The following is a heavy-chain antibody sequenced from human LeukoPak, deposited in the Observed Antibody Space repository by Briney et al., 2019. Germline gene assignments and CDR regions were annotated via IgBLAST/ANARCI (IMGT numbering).Heavy chain of an antibody. CDR3: ARATGDPGYYYYMDV. CDR2: IYYGGST. J-gene: IGHJ6*03. V-gene: IGHV4-39*07. Sequence: PSETLSLTCTVSGGSISSSNYFWAWIRQPPEKGLEWIGSIYYGGSTYYNPSLKSRVTISVDTSKNQFSLKLSSVTAADTAVYYCARATGDPGYYYYMDVWGKGTTVTVSS. D-gene: IGHD7-27*01. CDR1: GGSISSSNYF.